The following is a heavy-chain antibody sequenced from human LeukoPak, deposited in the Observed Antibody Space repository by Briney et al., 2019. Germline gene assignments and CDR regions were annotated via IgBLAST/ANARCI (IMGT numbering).Heavy chain of an antibody. CDR3: ARRPQEQLVNGNYYYYYMDV. D-gene: IGHD6-13*01. CDR2: IYYSGST. Sequence: KPSQTLSLTCTVSGGSISSGDYYWGWIRQPPGKGLEWIGYIYYSGSTNYNPSLKSRVTISVDTSKNQFSLKLSSVTAADTAVYYCARRPQEQLVNGNYYYYYMDVWGKGTTVTVSS. J-gene: IGHJ6*03. CDR1: GGSISSGDYY. V-gene: IGHV4-30-4*08.